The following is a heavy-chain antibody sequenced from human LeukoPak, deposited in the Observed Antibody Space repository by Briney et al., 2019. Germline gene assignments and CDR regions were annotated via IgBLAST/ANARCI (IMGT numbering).Heavy chain of an antibody. CDR3: AKVEGTVIGGIIVTRLAY. CDR1: GFSFSDHF. D-gene: IGHD3-10*01. Sequence: GGSLRLSCVTSGFSFSDHFMDWVRQAPGKGLEWVGRARDRPNGYTTEYAASVKGRFIISRDESKKSVYLQMSSLKTEDTAVYCCAKVEGTVIGGIIVTRLAYWGQGTPVTVSS. V-gene: IGHV3-72*01. CDR2: ARDRPNGYTT. J-gene: IGHJ4*02.